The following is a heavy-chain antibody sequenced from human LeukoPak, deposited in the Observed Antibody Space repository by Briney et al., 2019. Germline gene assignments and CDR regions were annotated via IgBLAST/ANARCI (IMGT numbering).Heavy chain of an antibody. CDR2: IYYSGST. CDR1: GGSISSSSYY. V-gene: IGHV4-39*01. CDR3: ARLAYYDFWSGYANAEYFQH. J-gene: IGHJ1*01. D-gene: IGHD3-3*01. Sequence: SETLSLTCTVSGGSISSSSYYWGWIRQPPGKGLEWIGSIYYSGSTYYNPSLKSRVTISVDTSKNQFSLKLSSVTAADTAVYYCARLAYYDFWSGYANAEYFQHWGQGTLVTVSS.